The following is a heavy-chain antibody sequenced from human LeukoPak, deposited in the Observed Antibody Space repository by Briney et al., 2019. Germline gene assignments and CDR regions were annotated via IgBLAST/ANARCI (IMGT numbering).Heavy chain of an antibody. Sequence: GRSLTPSCAASGFTFSSYGMDSVRHAPRKGLEWVAFIWDEGSNKYYADSVKGRFTISRNNSKNTLYMQMNGLRAEETAVYYGARYFRYDSSGYYDADWGQGTLVTVSS. CDR3: ARYFRYDSSGYYDAD. CDR2: IWDEGSNK. D-gene: IGHD3-22*01. J-gene: IGHJ4*02. CDR1: GFTFSSYG. V-gene: IGHV3-33*01.